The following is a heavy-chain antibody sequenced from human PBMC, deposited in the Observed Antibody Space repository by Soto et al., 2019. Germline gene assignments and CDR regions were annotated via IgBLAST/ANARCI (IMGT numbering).Heavy chain of an antibody. D-gene: IGHD3-16*01. J-gene: IGHJ4*02. CDR3: AGGDNFVWGS. V-gene: IGHV4-4*02. Sequence: QVQLHESGPGLVKPSGTLSLTCTISGASIISTNWCTWVRQSPGKGLEWIGQIHHSGTTTYNPSRKGRVTISLDKSTNQSSLNLSPVTAADTAVYYCAGGDNFVWGSWGQGTLVIVSS. CDR1: GASIISTNW. CDR2: IHHSGTT.